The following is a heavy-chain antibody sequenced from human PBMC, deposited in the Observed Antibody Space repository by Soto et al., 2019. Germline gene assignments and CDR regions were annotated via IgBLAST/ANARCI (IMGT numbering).Heavy chain of an antibody. CDR3: AREVIPLTTDWYFDL. CDR1: GGSISGGVYY. V-gene: IGHV4-30-4*01. D-gene: IGHD4-17*01. J-gene: IGHJ2*01. CDR2: IYASGST. Sequence: QVQLQESGPGLVKPSETLSLTCTVSGGSISGGVYYWSWIRQPPGKGLEWIGYIYASGSTYYNPSLKSRVTILVDTSNNQFSLRLTSVTAADSAVYYCAREVIPLTTDWYFDLWGRGTLVTVSP.